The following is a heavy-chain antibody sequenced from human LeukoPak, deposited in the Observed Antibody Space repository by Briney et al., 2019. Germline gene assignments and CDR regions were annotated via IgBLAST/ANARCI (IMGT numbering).Heavy chain of an antibody. J-gene: IGHJ4*02. Sequence: GRSLRLSCTGSGFSFGDHSMSWVRQAPGKGLEWVGFITSKPYGEASHYAASVSGRFSFSRDDSKSIAYLQMNSLKTEDTAVYYCVRHDGMALPVWGQGTLVTVSS. D-gene: IGHD2-2*01. CDR1: GFSFGDHS. CDR3: VRHDGMALPV. V-gene: IGHV3-49*04. CDR2: ITSKPYGEAS.